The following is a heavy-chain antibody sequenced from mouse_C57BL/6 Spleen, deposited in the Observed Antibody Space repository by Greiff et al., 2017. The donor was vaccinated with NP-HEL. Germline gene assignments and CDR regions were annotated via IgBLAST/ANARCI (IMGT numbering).Heavy chain of an antibody. CDR1: GFTFSDYG. J-gene: IGHJ3*01. CDR3: ARGRTWFAC. V-gene: IGHV5-17*01. CDR2: ISSGSSTI. Sequence: EVKVVESGGGLVKPGGSLKLSCAASGFTFSDYGMHWVRQAPEKGLEWVAYISSGSSTIYYADTVKGRFTISRDTAKNTLFLQMTSLRSEDTDMYYCARGRTWFACRGQGTLVTVSA.